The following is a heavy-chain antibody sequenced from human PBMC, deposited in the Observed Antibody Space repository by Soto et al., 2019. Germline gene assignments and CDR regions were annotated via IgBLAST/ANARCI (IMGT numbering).Heavy chain of an antibody. CDR1: GYTFTDYF. CDR2: VIPNSGDT. J-gene: IGHJ4*02. Sequence: GASVKVSCKASGYTFTDYFIQWVRQAPGQGLEWMGWVIPNSGDTKYAQRFQGRVTMTRDTSINTAYMELSKLTSDDTAVYYCARTKVTGSIYYFHPSGQGTLVTVSS. D-gene: IGHD2-21*02. CDR3: ARTKVTGSIYYFHP. V-gene: IGHV1-2*02.